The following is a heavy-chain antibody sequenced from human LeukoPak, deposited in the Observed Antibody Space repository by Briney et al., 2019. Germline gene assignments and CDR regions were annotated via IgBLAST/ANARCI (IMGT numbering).Heavy chain of an antibody. Sequence: GGSLRLSCAASGFTFSSYGMHWVRQAPGKGLEWVAVIWYDGSNKYYADSVKGRFTISRDNSKNTLYLQMNSLRAEDTAVYYCARDPTYCGGDCYSDCYYGMDVWGQGTTVTVSS. V-gene: IGHV3-33*01. CDR2: IWYDGSNK. CDR1: GFTFSSYG. CDR3: ARDPTYCGGDCYSDCYYGMDV. D-gene: IGHD2-21*02. J-gene: IGHJ6*02.